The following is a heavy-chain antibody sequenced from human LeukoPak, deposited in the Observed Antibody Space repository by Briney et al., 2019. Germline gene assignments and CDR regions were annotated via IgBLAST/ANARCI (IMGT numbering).Heavy chain of an antibody. CDR1: GFTFSSYA. J-gene: IGHJ4*02. D-gene: IGHD6-6*01. CDR2: ISGSGGST. V-gene: IGHV3-23*01. CDR3: ATSIAARKDDY. Sequence: AGGSLRLSCAASGFTFSSYAMSWVRQAPGRGLEWVSAISGSGGSTYYADSVKGRFTISRDNSKNTLYLQMNSLRAEDTAVYYCATSIAARKDDYWGQGTLVTVSS.